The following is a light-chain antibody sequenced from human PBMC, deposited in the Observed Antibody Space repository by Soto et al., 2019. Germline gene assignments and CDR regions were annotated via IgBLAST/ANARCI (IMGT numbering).Light chain of an antibody. CDR2: EVS. Sequence: QSALTQPASVSGSPGQSITISCTGTSSDVGGYNYVSWYQQHPGKAPKLMIYEVSNRPSGVSNRFAGSKSGNTASLTISGREAEDEADYYCSSYTSRSTQVFGTGTKLTVL. CDR1: SSDVGGYNY. CDR3: SSYTSRSTQV. J-gene: IGLJ1*01. V-gene: IGLV2-14*01.